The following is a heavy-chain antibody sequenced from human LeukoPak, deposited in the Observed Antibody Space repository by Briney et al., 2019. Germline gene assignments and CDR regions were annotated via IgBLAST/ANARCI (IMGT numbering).Heavy chain of an antibody. J-gene: IGHJ6*03. V-gene: IGHV4-59*01. D-gene: IGHD6-6*01. CDR2: IYYSGST. CDR3: ARVAPPLVYYYYYYMDV. CDR1: GGSISSYY. Sequence: SETLSLTCTVSGGSISSYYWSWIRQPPGKGLEWIGYIYYSGSTNYNPSLKSRVTISVDTSKNQFSLKLSSVTAADTAVYYCARVAPPLVYYYYYYMDVWGKGTTVTVSS.